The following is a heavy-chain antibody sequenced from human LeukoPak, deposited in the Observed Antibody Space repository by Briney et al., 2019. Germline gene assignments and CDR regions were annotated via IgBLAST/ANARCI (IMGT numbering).Heavy chain of an antibody. J-gene: IGHJ5*02. CDR1: GGSISSGGYS. D-gene: IGHD5-12*01. Sequence: SETLSLTCAVSGGSISSGGYSWSWIWQPPGKGLEWIGYIYHSGSTYYNPSLKSRVTISVDRSKNQFSLKLSSVTAADTAVYYCARGIVATISKNWFDPWGQGTLVTVSS. CDR3: ARGIVATISKNWFDP. V-gene: IGHV4-30-2*01. CDR2: IYHSGST.